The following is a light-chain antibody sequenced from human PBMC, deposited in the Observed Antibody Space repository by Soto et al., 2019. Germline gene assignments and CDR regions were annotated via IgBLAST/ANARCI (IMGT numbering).Light chain of an antibody. Sequence: EIVMTQSPATLSVSPGERATLSCRASKSVSSNLAWYQQKPGQAPRLLIYGASTRATGIPARFSGSGSGTEFTLTISSLQSDDFVVYYCQQYNNWPRRTFGQGTKVEIK. V-gene: IGKV3-15*01. J-gene: IGKJ1*01. CDR3: QQYNNWPRRT. CDR1: KSVSSN. CDR2: GAS.